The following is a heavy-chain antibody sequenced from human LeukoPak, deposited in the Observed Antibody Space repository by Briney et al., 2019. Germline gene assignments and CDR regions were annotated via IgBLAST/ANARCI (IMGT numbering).Heavy chain of an antibody. J-gene: IGHJ4*02. V-gene: IGHV4-34*01. CDR3: ARAGLTMVRGVTL. Sequence: KTSETLSLTCAVYGGSFSGYYCSWIRQPPGKGLEWIGEINHSGSTNYNPSLKSRVTISVDTSKNQFSLKLSSVTAADTAVYYCARAGLTMVRGVTLWGQGTLVTVSS. D-gene: IGHD3-10*01. CDR1: GGSFSGYY. CDR2: INHSGST.